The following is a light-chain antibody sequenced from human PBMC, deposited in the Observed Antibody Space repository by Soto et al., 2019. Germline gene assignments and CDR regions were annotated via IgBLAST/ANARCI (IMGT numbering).Light chain of an antibody. CDR1: SSTIGSNI. CDR3: SAWDASLNAVL. J-gene: IGLJ2*01. CDR2: SND. Sequence: QAVLSQPPSASGAPVKRVAISCSGRSSTIGSNIVNWYQQLPGTAPKLLIYSNDQRPSGVPDRFSGSKSGTSASLAISGLQSEDEADYYCSAWDASLNAVLFGGGTKLTVL. V-gene: IGLV1-44*01.